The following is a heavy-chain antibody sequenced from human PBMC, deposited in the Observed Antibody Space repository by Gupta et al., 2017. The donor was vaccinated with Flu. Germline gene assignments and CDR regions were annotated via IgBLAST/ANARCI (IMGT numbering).Heavy chain of an antibody. CDR3: AWRGSGSSWRYFDF. CDR1: GVTFSSYG. V-gene: IGHV1-69*06. Sequence: QWQLVQSGAEVKKPGSSVKVSCKASGVTFSSYGINWVRQAPGQGLEWMGGIIPIFGTTNYAQKFQGRVTLIADKSTSTAYMELSSLRSEDTAVYYCAWRGSGSSWRYFDFWGQGTLVTVSS. J-gene: IGHJ4*02. D-gene: IGHD6-13*01. CDR2: IIPIFGTT.